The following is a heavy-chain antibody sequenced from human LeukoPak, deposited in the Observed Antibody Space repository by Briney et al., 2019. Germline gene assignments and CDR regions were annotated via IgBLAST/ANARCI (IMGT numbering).Heavy chain of an antibody. CDR3: ARMGVGWYSSGSTHSGYFDY. V-gene: IGHV4-31*03. CDR2: IYYTGST. J-gene: IGHJ4*02. D-gene: IGHD6-19*01. Sequence: PSETLSLTCTVSGGSISSGAYYWSWIRQHPGKGLEWIGFIYYTGSTYYNPSLKGRVAISVDTSKNQFSLKLSSVTAADTAVYYCARMGVGWYSSGSTHSGYFDYWGQGTLVTVSS. CDR1: GGSISSGAYY.